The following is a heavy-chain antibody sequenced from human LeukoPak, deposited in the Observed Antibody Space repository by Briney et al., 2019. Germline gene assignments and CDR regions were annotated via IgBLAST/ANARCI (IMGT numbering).Heavy chain of an antibody. Sequence: GGSLRLSCAASGFIFSSYSMSWVRQAPGKGLEWVSVITGSGGNTYYADSVKGRFTISKDNSKNTVYLQMNSLRAEDTAVYYCARETGSAVGSTDFDYWGQGTLVTVSS. CDR3: ARETGSAVGSTDFDY. D-gene: IGHD4-17*01. CDR2: ITGSGGNT. V-gene: IGHV3-23*01. CDR1: GFIFSSYS. J-gene: IGHJ4*02.